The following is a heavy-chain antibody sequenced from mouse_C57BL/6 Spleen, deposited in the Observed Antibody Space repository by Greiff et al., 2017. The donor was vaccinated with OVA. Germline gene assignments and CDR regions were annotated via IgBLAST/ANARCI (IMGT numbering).Heavy chain of an antibody. V-gene: IGHV1-76*01. CDR2: IYPGSGNT. Sequence: VQLQQSGAELVRPGASVKLSCKASGYTFTDYYINWVKQRPGQGLEWIARIYPGSGNTYYNEKFKGKATLTAEKSSSTAYMQLSSLTSEDSAVYFCARTDLYAMDYWGQGTSVTVSS. CDR3: ARTDLYAMDY. J-gene: IGHJ4*01. CDR1: GYTFTDYY.